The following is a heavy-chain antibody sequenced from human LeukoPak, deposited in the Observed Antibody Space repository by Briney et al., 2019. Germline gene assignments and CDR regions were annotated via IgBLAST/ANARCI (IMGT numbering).Heavy chain of an antibody. Sequence: SGTLFLTCAVSGGSISSGGYYWSWIRQPPGKGLEWIGYIYHSGSTYYNPSLKSRVTISVDRSKNQFSLKLSSVTAADTAVYYCAGDSYSTKFDYWGQGTLVTVSS. D-gene: IGHD6-13*01. CDR3: AGDSYSTKFDY. J-gene: IGHJ4*02. V-gene: IGHV4-30-2*01. CDR1: GGSISSGGYY. CDR2: IYHSGST.